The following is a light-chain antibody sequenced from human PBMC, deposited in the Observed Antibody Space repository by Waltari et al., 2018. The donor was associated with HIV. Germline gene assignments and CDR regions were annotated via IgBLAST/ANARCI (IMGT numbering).Light chain of an antibody. V-gene: IGKV3-20*01. CDR1: QSVSASY. CDR2: GAS. J-gene: IGKJ4*01. CDR3: QQYGGSRNT. Sequence: EVVLTQSPGTLSLSSGERATLSCRASQSVSASYLVWYQQKARQAPRLLIYGASTRATGIPDRFSGSGSGTDFTLTISRLEPEDFAVYYCQQYGGSRNTFGGGTKVEIK.